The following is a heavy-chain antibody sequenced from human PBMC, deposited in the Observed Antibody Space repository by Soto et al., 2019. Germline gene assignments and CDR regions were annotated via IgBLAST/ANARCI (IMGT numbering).Heavy chain of an antibody. CDR3: ATRSSGWYFDY. D-gene: IGHD6-19*01. CDR2: ISGSGGST. Sequence: EVQLLESGGGLVQPGGSLRLSCAASGFTFSSYAMSWVRQAPGKGLEWVSAISGSGGSTYYAASVKGRFTISRDNSKNTLYLQMSSLRAEDTAVYYCATRSSGWYFDYWGQGTLVTVSS. V-gene: IGHV3-23*01. J-gene: IGHJ4*02. CDR1: GFTFSSYA.